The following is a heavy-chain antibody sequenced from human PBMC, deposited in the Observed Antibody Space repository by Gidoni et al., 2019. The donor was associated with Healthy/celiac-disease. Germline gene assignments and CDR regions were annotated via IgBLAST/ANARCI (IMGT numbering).Heavy chain of an antibody. Sequence: DVQLVESGGGLVQPGRSLRLSCAASGFTFDDYAMHWVRQAPGKGLEWVSGISWNSGSIGYADSVKGRFTIARDNAKNSLYLQMNSLRAEDTALYYCAKDGRYNWNYPSGLFDYWGQGTLVTVSS. J-gene: IGHJ4*02. CDR1: GFTFDDYA. D-gene: IGHD1-7*01. V-gene: IGHV3-9*01. CDR2: ISWNSGSI. CDR3: AKDGRYNWNYPSGLFDY.